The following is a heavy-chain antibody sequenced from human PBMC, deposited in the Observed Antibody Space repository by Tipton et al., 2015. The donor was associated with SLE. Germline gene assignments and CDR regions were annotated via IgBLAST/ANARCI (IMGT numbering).Heavy chain of an antibody. J-gene: IGHJ4*02. Sequence: TLSLTCTVSGVSFRSYSWSWFRQSPGKRLEWLGYVFYTGSTKYNPSLDSRVTISVDTSKNQFSLKLGSVTAADTAIYYCAGGLAVAGTRDYWGQGTLVTVSS. V-gene: IGHV4-59*01. CDR2: VFYTGST. CDR1: GVSFRSYS. D-gene: IGHD6-19*01. CDR3: AGGLAVAGTRDY.